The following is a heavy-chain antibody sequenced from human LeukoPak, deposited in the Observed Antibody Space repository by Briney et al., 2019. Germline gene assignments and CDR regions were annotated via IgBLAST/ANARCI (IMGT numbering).Heavy chain of an antibody. CDR3: ARDPGYSYGYAGWFDP. V-gene: IGHV3-23*01. J-gene: IGHJ5*02. D-gene: IGHD5-18*01. CDR2: ISGNGDTT. CDR1: GFTFRRYA. Sequence: GGSLRLSCATSGFTFRRYAMTWIRQAPGKGLEWVSPISGNGDTTYYADSVKGRFTISRDNAKNSLYLQMNSLRAEDTAVYYCARDPGYSYGYAGWFDPWGQGTLVTVSS.